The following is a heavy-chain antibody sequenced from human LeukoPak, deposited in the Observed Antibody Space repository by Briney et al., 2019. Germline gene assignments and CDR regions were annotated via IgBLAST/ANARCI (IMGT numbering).Heavy chain of an antibody. Sequence: GTSVKVSCKASGFTFTSSAMQWVRQARGQRLEWIGWIVVGSGNTNYAQKFRERVTITRDMSTGTAYMELRSLRSDDTAVYYCARTRGYVDTAMVFDYWGQGTLVTVSS. CDR3: ARTRGYVDTAMVFDY. CDR1: GFTFTSSA. CDR2: IVVGSGNT. V-gene: IGHV1-58*02. D-gene: IGHD5-18*01. J-gene: IGHJ4*02.